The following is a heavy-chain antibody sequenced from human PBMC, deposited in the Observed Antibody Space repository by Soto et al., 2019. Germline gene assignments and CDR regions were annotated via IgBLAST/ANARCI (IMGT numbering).Heavy chain of an antibody. V-gene: IGHV5-51*01. CDR1: GYSFTSYW. J-gene: IGHJ3*02. CDR3: ARLVTMIVVVPRDDAFDI. Sequence: GESLKISCQGSGYSFTSYWIGWVRQMPGKGLEWMGIIYPGDSDTRYSPSFQGQVTISADKSIGTAYLQWSSLKASDTAMYYCARLVTMIVVVPRDDAFDIWGQGTMVTVSS. D-gene: IGHD3-22*01. CDR2: IYPGDSDT.